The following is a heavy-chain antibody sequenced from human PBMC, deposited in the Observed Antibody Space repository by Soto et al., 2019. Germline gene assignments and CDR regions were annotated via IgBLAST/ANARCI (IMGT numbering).Heavy chain of an antibody. D-gene: IGHD5-18*01. Sequence: SETLSLTCSVSGGSITSGGYYWNWIRQHPGKGLEWIGYIYYGGSTNYNPSLKSRVTISLDTSKNQFSLKLSSMTAADTAVYYCARGYGRNFDYWGQGTLVTVSS. CDR3: ARGYGRNFDY. CDR1: GGSITSGGYY. J-gene: IGHJ4*02. V-gene: IGHV4-31*03. CDR2: IYYGGST.